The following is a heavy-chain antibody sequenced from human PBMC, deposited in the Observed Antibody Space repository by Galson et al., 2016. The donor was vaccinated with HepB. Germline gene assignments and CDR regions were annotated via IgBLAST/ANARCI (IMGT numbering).Heavy chain of an antibody. Sequence: QSGAEVKKPGESLKISCEGSGYSFSSYWIGWVRQLPGKRLEWMGIIYPGDPATTYSPPFQDQVTISVDNSTNTAYLRFHSLKASDTAIYYCARPAIENNRGYWFDFWGQGTLVTVSS. V-gene: IGHV5-51*01. CDR2: IYPGDPAT. CDR1: GYSFSSYW. J-gene: IGHJ4*02. CDR3: ARPAIENNRGYWFDF. D-gene: IGHD1-14*01.